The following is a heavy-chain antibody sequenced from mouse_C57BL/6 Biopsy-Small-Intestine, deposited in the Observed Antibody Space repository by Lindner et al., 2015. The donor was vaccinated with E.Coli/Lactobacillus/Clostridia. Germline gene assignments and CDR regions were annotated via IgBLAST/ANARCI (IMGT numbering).Heavy chain of an antibody. CDR2: IYPGGYTL. CDR1: GYTFTEYT. Sequence: VQLQESGAELVKPGASVKLSCKPSGYTFTEYTIHWIKQRSGQGLEWIGWIYPGGYTLKYNEKFKDKATLTADKSSGTVYLELRRLTSEDSAVYFCARHEAPLITTSWFAYWGPGTLVTVSA. D-gene: IGHD1-1*01. J-gene: IGHJ3*01. V-gene: IGHV1-62-2*01. CDR3: ARHEAPLITTSWFAY.